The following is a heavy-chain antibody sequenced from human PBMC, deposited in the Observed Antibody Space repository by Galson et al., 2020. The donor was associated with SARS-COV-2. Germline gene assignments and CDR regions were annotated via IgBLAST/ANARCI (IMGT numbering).Heavy chain of an antibody. CDR3: ARGGPHTWYFDL. V-gene: IGHV3-74*01. CDR2: INSEGIST. D-gene: IGHD2-15*01. Sequence: GGSLSRSCVAAGFTIRNSGNHWARQAPGKGLLWVFRINSEGISTSYADSVKGRFSTSRDNVKNTLYLQMHSLIAEDTAVYYCARGGPHTWYFDLWGRGTLVTVSS. J-gene: IGHJ2*01. CDR1: GFTIRNSG.